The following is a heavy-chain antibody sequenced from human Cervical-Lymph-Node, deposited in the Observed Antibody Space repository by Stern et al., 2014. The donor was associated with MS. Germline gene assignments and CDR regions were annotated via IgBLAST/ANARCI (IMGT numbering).Heavy chain of an antibody. CDR3: AREAVAADNNWFDP. J-gene: IGHJ5*02. CDR2: IYTSGNP. D-gene: IGHD6-19*01. V-gene: IGHV4-61*02. CDR1: GGSITSGTYY. Sequence: VQLVESGPGLVKPSQTLSLSCTVSGGSITSGTYYWSWIRQPAGKGLEWIGRIYTSGNPFYHPSFKSRPPISVDTSKNQYSLNLTSVPAADTAVYYCAREAVAADNNWFDPWGQGTLVAVSS.